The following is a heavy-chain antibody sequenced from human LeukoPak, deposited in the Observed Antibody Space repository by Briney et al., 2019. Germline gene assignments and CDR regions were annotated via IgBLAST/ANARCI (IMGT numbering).Heavy chain of an antibody. V-gene: IGHV3-30*02. Sequence: GGSLRLSCAGSGFTFSGYSLNWVRQAPGKGLEWVAFIRNDGSIIYNADSVKGRFTISRDNSKNTLYLQMNSLRAEDTAVYYCAKDTPLCYFDYWGQGTLVTVSS. CDR1: GFTFSGYS. CDR3: AKDTPLCYFDY. D-gene: IGHD3-16*01. CDR2: IRNDGSII. J-gene: IGHJ4*02.